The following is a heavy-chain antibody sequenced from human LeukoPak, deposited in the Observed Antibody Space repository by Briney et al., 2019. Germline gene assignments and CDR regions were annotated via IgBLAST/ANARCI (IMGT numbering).Heavy chain of an antibody. J-gene: IGHJ4*02. V-gene: IGHV3-30*04. Sequence: GGALRLSCAASGFTFSSHAMHWVRQAPGKGLEWVAAISYDGKDDHYTDSVKGRFTISRDNSKNTLYLQMNSLRAEDTAVYYCARDARTTVTLLDYWGQGTLVTLS. CDR1: GFTFSSHA. CDR3: ARDARTTVTLLDY. CDR2: ISYDGKDD. D-gene: IGHD4-17*01.